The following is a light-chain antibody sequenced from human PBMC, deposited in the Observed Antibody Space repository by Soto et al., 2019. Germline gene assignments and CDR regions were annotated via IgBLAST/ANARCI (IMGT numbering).Light chain of an antibody. V-gene: IGLV2-14*01. J-gene: IGLJ3*02. CDR3: SSYTTSHGLV. CDR2: EVT. CDR1: SSDVAVSTL. Sequence: QSALTQPASVSESPGQSITISCTGSSSDVAVSTLVSWYRQHPGKAPELIIYEVTNRPSGVSNRFSGSKSGDTASLTVSGLQAEDEADYYCSSYTTSHGLVFGGGTKLTVL.